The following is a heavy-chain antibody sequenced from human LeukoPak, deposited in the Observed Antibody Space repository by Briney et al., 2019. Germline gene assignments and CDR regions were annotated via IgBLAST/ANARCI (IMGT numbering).Heavy chain of an antibody. D-gene: IGHD6-13*01. CDR1: GYTFTSYD. CDR2: INPSGGST. V-gene: IGHV1-46*01. CDR3: ARESRQQLVLRY. Sequence: ASVKVSCKASGYTFTSYDINWVRQATGQGLEWMGIINPSGGSTSYAQKFQGRVTMTRDTSTSTVYMELSSLRSEDTAVYYCARESRQQLVLRYWGQGTLVTVSS. J-gene: IGHJ4*02.